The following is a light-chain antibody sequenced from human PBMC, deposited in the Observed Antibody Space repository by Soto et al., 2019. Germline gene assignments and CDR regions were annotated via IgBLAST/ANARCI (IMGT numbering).Light chain of an antibody. CDR3: QQYGSSSGT. CDR2: AAS. J-gene: IGKJ1*01. CDR1: QSISSSY. Sequence: EIVLTQSPGTLSLSPGERATLSCRASQSISSSYLAWYQQIPGQAPRLLIYAASSRATGFPDRFSGSGSGTDFTLTINRLEPEDFAVYYCQQYGSSSGTFGQGTKVEIK. V-gene: IGKV3-20*01.